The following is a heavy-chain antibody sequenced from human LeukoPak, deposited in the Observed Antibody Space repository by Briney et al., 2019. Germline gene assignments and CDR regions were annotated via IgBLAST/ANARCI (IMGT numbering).Heavy chain of an antibody. CDR1: GGSISSYY. CDR2: IYTSGST. CDR3: ARDGERDVGDFWSGCYSIKGYNYGMDV. Sequence: SETLSLTCTVSGGSISSYYWSWIRQPAGKGLEWIGRIYTSGSTNYNPSLKSRVTMSVDTSKNQFSLKLSSVTAADTAVYYCARDGERDVGDFWSGCYSIKGYNYGMDVWGQGTTVTVSS. V-gene: IGHV4-4*07. D-gene: IGHD3-3*01. J-gene: IGHJ6*02.